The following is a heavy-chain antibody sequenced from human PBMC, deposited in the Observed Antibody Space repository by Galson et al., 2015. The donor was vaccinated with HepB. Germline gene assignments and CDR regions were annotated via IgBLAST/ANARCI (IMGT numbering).Heavy chain of an antibody. J-gene: IGHJ3*02. CDR3: AKNAVAAGPPDADAFDI. Sequence: SLRLSCAASGFTFSSYAMSWVRQAPGKGLEWVSAISGSGGSTYYADSVKGRFTISRDNSKNTLYLQMNSLRAEDTAVYYCAKNAVAAGPPDADAFDIWGQGTMVTVSS. D-gene: IGHD4-23*01. CDR2: ISGSGGST. V-gene: IGHV3-23*01. CDR1: GFTFSSYA.